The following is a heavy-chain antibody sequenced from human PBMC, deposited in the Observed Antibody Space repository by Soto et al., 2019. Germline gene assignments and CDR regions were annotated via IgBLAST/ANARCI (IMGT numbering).Heavy chain of an antibody. CDR2: IYYRGNA. CDR1: DDSINSDKYY. CDR3: ARLEGLATISYYFDF. D-gene: IGHD3-9*01. Sequence: QLQLQESGPGLVKPSETLSLTCSVSDDSINSDKYYWGWIRQPPGKGLEWIGSIYYRGNAYYNPYLQARVTISLTKSKGQFSLKLNSVTAADSAVYFCARLEGLATISYYFDFWGPGALVTVSS. J-gene: IGHJ4*02. V-gene: IGHV4-39*01.